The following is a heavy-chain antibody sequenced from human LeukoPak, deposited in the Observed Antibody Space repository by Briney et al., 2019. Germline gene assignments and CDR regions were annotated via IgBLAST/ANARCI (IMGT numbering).Heavy chain of an antibody. J-gene: IGHJ4*02. CDR1: GFTFSSYA. V-gene: IGHV3-23*01. D-gene: IGHD2-21*02. Sequence: GGSLRLSCAASGFTFSSYAMCWVRQAPGKGLEWVSSIKGGGGDPFYADSVRGRFSISRDNSKNTLYLQLNSLRAEDTAVYFCAKGGHDFNPFYCWGQGALVTVSS. CDR2: IKGGGGDP. CDR3: AKGGHDFNPFYC.